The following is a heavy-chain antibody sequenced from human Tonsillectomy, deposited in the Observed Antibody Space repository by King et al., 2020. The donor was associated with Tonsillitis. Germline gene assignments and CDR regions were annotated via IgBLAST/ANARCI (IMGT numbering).Heavy chain of an antibody. J-gene: IGHJ4*02. V-gene: IGHV4-39*01. Sequence: QLQESGPGLVKPSETLSLTCTVSGGSISSRSYYWGWIRQPPGKGLEWIGSIYYSGRTYYNPSLKSRVTISVETSKNQFSLKLSSVTAADTAVYYCASSPYWSGPFDYWGQGTLVTVSS. CDR3: ASSPYWSGPFDY. D-gene: IGHD2-8*02. CDR2: IYYSGRT. CDR1: GGSISSRSYY.